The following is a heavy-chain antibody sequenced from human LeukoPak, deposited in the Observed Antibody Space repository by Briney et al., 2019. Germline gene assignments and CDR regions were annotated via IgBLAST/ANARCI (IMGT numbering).Heavy chain of an antibody. V-gene: IGHV3-7*05. CDR3: AREGDKYDFWSAYTEYDY. Sequence: GSLRLSCGTAGFTFSSYWMSWVRQAPGKGLEWVANIKQDGSEKYYVDSVKGRFTISRYNAKNSLYMQMNSLRAEDTAVYYCAREGDKYDFWSAYTEYDYWGQGTLVTVSS. D-gene: IGHD3-3*01. CDR2: IKQDGSEK. CDR1: GFTFSSYW. J-gene: IGHJ4*02.